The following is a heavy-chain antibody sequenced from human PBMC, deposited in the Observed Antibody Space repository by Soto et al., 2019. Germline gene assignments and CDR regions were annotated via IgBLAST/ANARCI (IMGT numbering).Heavy chain of an antibody. D-gene: IGHD5-18*01. CDR1: GFTFRTYW. V-gene: IGHV3-7*05. J-gene: IGHJ6*02. CDR3: ARDGSTSWYSYDYHGMDV. CDR2: INQDGSEK. Sequence: EVQLVESGGGLVQPGGSLRLSCGASGFTFRTYWLSWVRQVPGKGLEWVANINQDGSEKNYVDSVKGRFTISRDNAKNSLHLRMSSLRAEDTALYYWARDGSTSWYSYDYHGMDVWGQGTTVTVSS.